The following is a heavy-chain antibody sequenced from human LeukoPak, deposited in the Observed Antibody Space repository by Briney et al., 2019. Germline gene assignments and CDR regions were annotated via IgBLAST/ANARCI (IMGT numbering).Heavy chain of an antibody. D-gene: IGHD3-10*01. CDR1: GGSISISSYY. CDR3: ARENPYHGSGSYYNVKRSIDY. CDR2: VFYSGKT. Sequence: SETLSLTCTVSGGSISISSYYWSWIRQSPGKGLEWIGYVFYSGKTDYSPSLRSRVSMSVDTSKNQFSLKLSSVTAADTAVYYCARENPYHGSGSYYNVKRSIDYWGQGTLVTVSS. J-gene: IGHJ4*02. V-gene: IGHV4-61*01.